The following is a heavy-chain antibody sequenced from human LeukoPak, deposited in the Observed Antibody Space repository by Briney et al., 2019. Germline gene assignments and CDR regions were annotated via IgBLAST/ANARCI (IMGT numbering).Heavy chain of an antibody. J-gene: IGHJ4*02. D-gene: IGHD4-23*01. CDR1: GFTFSSYA. CDR2: ISHDGSNK. V-gene: IGHV3-30*03. CDR3: TTLITI. Sequence: GGSLRLSCAASGFTFSSYAMHWVRQAPGKGLGWVAVISHDGSNKYYADSVKGRFTISRDNSKNTLYLQMNSLRPEDTAVYHCTTLITIWGQGTLVTVSS.